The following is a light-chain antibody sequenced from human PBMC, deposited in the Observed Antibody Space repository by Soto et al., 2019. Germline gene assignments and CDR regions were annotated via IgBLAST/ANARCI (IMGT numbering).Light chain of an antibody. CDR1: QSVRTK. Sequence: EIVMTQSPGTLSVSPGEGATLFCRASQSVRTKLSWYQQRAGQAPRLLMYGASTRATGIQDRFSGSGSGTEFTLTISSLQSEDISVYYCQQYNSWPPITFGQRTRLEI. J-gene: IGKJ5*01. V-gene: IGKV3-15*01. CDR2: GAS. CDR3: QQYNSWPPIT.